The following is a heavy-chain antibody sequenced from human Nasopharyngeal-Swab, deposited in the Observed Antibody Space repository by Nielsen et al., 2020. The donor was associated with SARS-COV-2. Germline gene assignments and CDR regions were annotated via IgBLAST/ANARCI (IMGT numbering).Heavy chain of an antibody. J-gene: IGHJ4*02. Sequence: SGPTLVKPTQTLTLTCTFSGFSLSTSGMCVSWIRQPPGKALEWLALIDWDDDKYYSTSLKTRLTISKGTSKNQVVLTMTNMDPVDTATYYCARSVTYYYDSSGYYYFDYWGQGTLVTVSS. CDR1: GFSLSTSGMC. CDR2: IDWDDDK. CDR3: ARSVTYYYDSSGYYYFDY. D-gene: IGHD3-22*01. V-gene: IGHV2-70*01.